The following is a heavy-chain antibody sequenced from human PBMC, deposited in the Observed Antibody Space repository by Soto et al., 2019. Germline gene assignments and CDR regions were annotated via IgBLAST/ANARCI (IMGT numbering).Heavy chain of an antibody. CDR3: ARISNRGGDDAFDI. Sequence: QVQLVQSGAEVKKPGASVKVSCKASGYTFTGYYMHWVRQAPGQGLEWMGWINPNSGGTNYAQKCQGRVTMTRDTSISTAYMELSRLRSDDTAVYYCARISNRGGDDAFDIWGQGTMVTVSS. CDR1: GYTFTGYY. D-gene: IGHD3-16*01. V-gene: IGHV1-2*02. CDR2: INPNSGGT. J-gene: IGHJ3*02.